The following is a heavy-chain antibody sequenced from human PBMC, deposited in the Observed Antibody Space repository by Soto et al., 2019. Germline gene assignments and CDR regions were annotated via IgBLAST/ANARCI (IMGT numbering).Heavy chain of an antibody. J-gene: IGHJ4*02. D-gene: IGHD1-1*01. CDR2: ISAHNGNT. CDR1: GYTSTSYG. CDR3: ARRRYGDY. Sequence: QVHLVQYGAEVKKPGASVKVSCKASGYTSTSYGITWVRQAPGQGLEWMGWISAHNGNTDYGQKLQGRVIVTRDASTRTAYMELRSLISDDTAVYYCARRRYGDYWGQGALVTVSS. V-gene: IGHV1-18*01.